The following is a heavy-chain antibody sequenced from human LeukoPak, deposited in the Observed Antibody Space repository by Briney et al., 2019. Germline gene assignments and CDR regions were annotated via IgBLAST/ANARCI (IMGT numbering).Heavy chain of an antibody. CDR1: GGSISSSSYY. CDR3: ASPSSSLSTYDY. Sequence: PSETLSLTCTVSGGSISSSSYYWGWIRQPPGKGLEWIGSIHYSGSTYYNPSLKSRVTISVDTSKNQFSLKLSSVTAADTAVYYCASPSSSLSTYDYWGQGTLVTVSS. V-gene: IGHV4-39*01. D-gene: IGHD5/OR15-5a*01. CDR2: IHYSGST. J-gene: IGHJ4*02.